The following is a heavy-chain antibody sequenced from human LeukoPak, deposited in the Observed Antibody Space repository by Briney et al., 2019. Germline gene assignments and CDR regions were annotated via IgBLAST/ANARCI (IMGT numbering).Heavy chain of an antibody. Sequence: GGTLRLSCAASGFTFSSYGMNWVRQAPGKGLEWVSAISGSGGSTYYADSVKGRFTISRDNSKNTLYLQMNSLRAEDTAVYYCAKRWADTAMGTFDYWGQGTLVTVSS. CDR1: GFTFSSYG. V-gene: IGHV3-23*01. J-gene: IGHJ4*02. D-gene: IGHD5-18*01. CDR2: ISGSGGST. CDR3: AKRWADTAMGTFDY.